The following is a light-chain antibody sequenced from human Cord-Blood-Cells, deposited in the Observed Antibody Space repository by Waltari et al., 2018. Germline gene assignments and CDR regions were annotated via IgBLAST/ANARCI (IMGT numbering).Light chain of an antibody. V-gene: IGKV3-11*01. Sequence: EIVLTQSPAPLSLSPGERATLSCRASQSVSSYLAWYQQKPGQAPRLLIYDASTRATGIPARFRGSGSVTDFTLTIRILEPEDFAVYYCQQSSNWPWTFGQGTKVEIK. CDR2: DAS. J-gene: IGKJ1*01. CDR3: QQSSNWPWT. CDR1: QSVSSY.